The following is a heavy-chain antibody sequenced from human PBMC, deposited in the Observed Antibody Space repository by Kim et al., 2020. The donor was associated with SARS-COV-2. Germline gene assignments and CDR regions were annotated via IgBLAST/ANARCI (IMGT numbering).Heavy chain of an antibody. J-gene: IGHJ3*02. Sequence: PSVKVSCKASGYTFTSYYMHWVRQAPGQGLEWMGIINPSGGSTSYAQKFQGRVTMTRDTSTNTVYMELSSLRSEDTAVYYCARDPHCSGGRCYSRAFDIWGQGTMVTVAS. CDR2: INPSGGST. CDR1: GYTFTSYY. D-gene: IGHD2-15*01. CDR3: ARDPHCSGGRCYSRAFDI. V-gene: IGHV1-46*01.